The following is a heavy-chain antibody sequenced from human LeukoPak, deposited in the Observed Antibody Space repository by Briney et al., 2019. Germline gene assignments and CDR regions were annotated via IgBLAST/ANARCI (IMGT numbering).Heavy chain of an antibody. V-gene: IGHV3-23*01. J-gene: IGHJ5*02. CDR3: AKSPRSAGDHWFDP. CDR1: GFTLSTYA. Sequence: SGGSLRLSCAASGFTLSTYAMNWVRQAPGKGLEWVSGISAGGGSTYYADSVKGRFTISRDNSKNTLYLQMDSLTVEDTAVYYCAKSPRSAGDHWFDPWGQGTLVTVSS. CDR2: ISAGGGST.